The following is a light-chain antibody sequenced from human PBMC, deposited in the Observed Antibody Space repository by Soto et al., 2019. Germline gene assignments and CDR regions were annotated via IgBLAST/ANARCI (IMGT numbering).Light chain of an antibody. Sequence: DVVMTQTPLSSPVTLGQPASISCRSSESLVHSDGNTYLTWVHQRPGQPPRVLIYKVSERFSGVPDRFSGSGAGTDFTLKISRVEAEEVGVYYCMQATHIPRTFGQVTKVEIK. CDR2: KVS. CDR1: ESLVHSDGNTY. CDR3: MQATHIPRT. V-gene: IGKV2-24*01. J-gene: IGKJ1*01.